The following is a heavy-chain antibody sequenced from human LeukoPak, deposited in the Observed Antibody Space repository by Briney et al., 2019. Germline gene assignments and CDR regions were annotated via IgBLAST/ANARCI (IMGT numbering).Heavy chain of an antibody. CDR2: IKQDGNKK. D-gene: IGHD5-24*01. CDR3: TRVGYIDEGIDY. V-gene: IGHV3-7*04. J-gene: IGHJ4*02. Sequence: GGSLRLSCVASGFPFSSYWMTWVRQAPGKGLEWVANIKQDGNKKSYVDSVKGRFTISRDNAKNSLYLQMNSLRAEDTAIYYCTRVGYIDEGIDYWGQGTLVTVSS. CDR1: GFPFSSYW.